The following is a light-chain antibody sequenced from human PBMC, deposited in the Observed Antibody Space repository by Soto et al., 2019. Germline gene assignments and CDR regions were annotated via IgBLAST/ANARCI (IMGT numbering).Light chain of an antibody. CDR3: QQRSNWPPSIT. J-gene: IGKJ5*01. Sequence: EIFLTQSPATLSLSQWERATLSWRASQSVSSYLAWYQQKPGQAPRLLIYDASNRATGIPARFSGSGSGTDFTLTISSLEPEDFAVYYCQQRSNWPPSITFGQGTRLEI. V-gene: IGKV3-11*01. CDR2: DAS. CDR1: QSVSSY.